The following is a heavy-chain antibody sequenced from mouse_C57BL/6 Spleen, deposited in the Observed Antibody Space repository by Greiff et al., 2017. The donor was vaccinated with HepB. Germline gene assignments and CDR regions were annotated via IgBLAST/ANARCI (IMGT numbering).Heavy chain of an antibody. CDR3: ARKRGLRRGDYYAMDY. CDR2: INPNNGGT. D-gene: IGHD2-4*01. J-gene: IGHJ4*01. CDR1: GYTFTDYY. Sequence: VQLQQSGPELVKPGASVKISCKASGYTFTDYYMNWVKQSHGKSLEWIGDINPNNGGTSYNQKFKGKATLTVDKSSSTAYMELRSLTSEDSAVYYCARKRGLRRGDYYAMDYWGQGTSVTVSS. V-gene: IGHV1-26*01.